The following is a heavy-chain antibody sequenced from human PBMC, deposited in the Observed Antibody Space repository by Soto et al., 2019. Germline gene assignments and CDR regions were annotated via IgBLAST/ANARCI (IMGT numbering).Heavy chain of an antibody. CDR2: ISSSSSYT. V-gene: IGHV3-11*06. CDR3: ARVLYDFWSGYLSPCDY. D-gene: IGHD3-3*01. Sequence: PGGSLRLSCAASGFTFSDYYMSWIRQAQGKGLEWVSYISSSSSYTNYADSVKGRFTISRDNAKNSLYLQMNSLRAEDTAVYYCARVLYDFWSGYLSPCDYWGQGTLVTVSS. CDR1: GFTFSDYY. J-gene: IGHJ4*02.